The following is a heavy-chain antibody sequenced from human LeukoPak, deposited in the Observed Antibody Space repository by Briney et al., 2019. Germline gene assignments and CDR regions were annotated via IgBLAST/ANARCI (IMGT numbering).Heavy chain of an antibody. D-gene: IGHD6-13*01. V-gene: IGHV4-30-4*08. CDR3: ARVFSAIGKEPIVAAAGTGDAFDI. Sequence: PSQTLSLTCTVSGGSISSGSYYWSWSRQPAGKGLEWIGYIYYTGSTYYNPSLKSRVTISVDTSKNQFSLKLSSVTAADTAVYYCARVFSAIGKEPIVAAAGTGDAFDIWGQGTMVTVSS. J-gene: IGHJ3*02. CDR1: GGSISSGSYY. CDR2: IYYTGST.